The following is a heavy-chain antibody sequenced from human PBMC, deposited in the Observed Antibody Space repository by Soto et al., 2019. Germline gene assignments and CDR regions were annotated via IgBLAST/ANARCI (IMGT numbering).Heavy chain of an antibody. CDR3: AKDAPGSGWLSDY. J-gene: IGHJ4*02. V-gene: IGHV3-23*01. CDR1: GFIFGIYA. Sequence: PGGSLRLSCVASGFIFGIYAMSWVRQSPEKGLEWVSTISGDGDTSYADFVRGRFTISRDNSKSTLYLQMNSLRAEDTAVYYCAKDAPGSGWLSDYWGRGTLVTVSS. D-gene: IGHD3-22*01. CDR2: ISGDGDT.